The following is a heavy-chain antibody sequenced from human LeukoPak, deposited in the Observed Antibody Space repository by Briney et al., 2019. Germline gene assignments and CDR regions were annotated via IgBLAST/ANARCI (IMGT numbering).Heavy chain of an antibody. J-gene: IGHJ4*02. V-gene: IGHV3-21*01. CDR2: ISSSSSYI. D-gene: IGHD5-18*01. CDR3: ARDFSGGYSYGYYYFDY. Sequence: PGGSLRLSCAASGFTFSSYSMNWVRQAPGKGLEWVSFISSSSSYIYYADSVKGRFTISRDNAKNSLYLQMNSLRAEDTAVYYCARDFSGGYSYGYYYFDYWGQGTLVTVSS. CDR1: GFTFSSYS.